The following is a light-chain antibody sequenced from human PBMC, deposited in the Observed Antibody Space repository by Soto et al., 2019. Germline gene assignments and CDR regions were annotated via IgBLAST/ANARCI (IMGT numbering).Light chain of an antibody. Sequence: SALTQPSSVSGSPGQSITLSCTGNSSDVGSYNLVSWYQQHPGKAPKLMIYEGSKRPSGVSNRFSGSKSGNTASLTISGLQAEDEADYYCCSYAGSSTPLYVFGTGTKVTVL. CDR2: EGS. CDR3: CSYAGSSTPLYV. V-gene: IGLV2-23*01. J-gene: IGLJ1*01. CDR1: SSDVGSYNL.